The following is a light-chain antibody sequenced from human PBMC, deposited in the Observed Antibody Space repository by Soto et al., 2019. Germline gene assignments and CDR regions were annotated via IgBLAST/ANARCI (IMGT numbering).Light chain of an antibody. CDR3: QQYHSYSWT. Sequence: DIQMTQSPSSLSASVGDRVTITCRASQSISSYLNWYQQKPGKAPKLLIYDAFSLQSGVPSRFSGSGSGTEFTLTISSLQPDDFATYYCQQYHSYSWTFGQGAKVDI. V-gene: IGKV1-5*01. CDR2: DAF. CDR1: QSISSY. J-gene: IGKJ1*01.